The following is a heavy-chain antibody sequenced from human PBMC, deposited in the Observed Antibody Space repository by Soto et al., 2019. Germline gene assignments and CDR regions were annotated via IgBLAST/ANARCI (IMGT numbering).Heavy chain of an antibody. Sequence: GASVKVSCKASGYTFTNYGISWVRQAPGQGLEWMGWMNANSGNTGYAQKFQGRVTMTRNTSISTAYMELSSLRSEDTAVYYCARRYSSSWYESYYYYGMDVWGQGTTVTVSS. V-gene: IGHV1-8*02. D-gene: IGHD6-13*01. CDR2: MNANSGNT. J-gene: IGHJ6*02. CDR3: ARRYSSSWYESYYYYGMDV. CDR1: GYTFTNYG.